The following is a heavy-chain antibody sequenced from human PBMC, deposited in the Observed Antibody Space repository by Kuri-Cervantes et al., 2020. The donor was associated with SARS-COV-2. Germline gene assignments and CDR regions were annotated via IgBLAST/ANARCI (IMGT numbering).Heavy chain of an antibody. Sequence: SETLSLTCTVSGGSISSGSYYWTWIRQSAGKGLEWIGRIYTSGNTKYNPSLKSRVTMSIDTSKNQFSLKLSSVTAADTAVYYCVREGLRPYYDGLDVWGQGTTVTVSS. D-gene: IGHD3-3*01. CDR3: VREGLRPYYDGLDV. CDR2: IYTSGNT. CDR1: GGSISSGSYY. J-gene: IGHJ6*02. V-gene: IGHV4-61*02.